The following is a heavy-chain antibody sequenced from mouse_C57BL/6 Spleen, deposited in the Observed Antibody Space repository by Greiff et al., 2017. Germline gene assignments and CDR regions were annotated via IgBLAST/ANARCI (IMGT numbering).Heavy chain of an antibody. J-gene: IGHJ4*01. D-gene: IGHD1-1*01. CDR1: GYSFSDYH. CDR2: INPNYGTT. Sequence: VQLKASGPELVKPGASVKISCQASGYSFSDYHMNWVKQSNGKSLEWIGVINPNYGTTSYNQKFKGQATLTVDQSSSTAYMQLNSLTSEESSVDYCARCGGSSYAMDYWGQGTSVTVSS. CDR3: ARCGGSSYAMDY. V-gene: IGHV1-39*01.